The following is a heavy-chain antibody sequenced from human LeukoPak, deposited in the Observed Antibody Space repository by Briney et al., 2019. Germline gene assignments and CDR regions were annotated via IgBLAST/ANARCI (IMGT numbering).Heavy chain of an antibody. D-gene: IGHD4-11*01. V-gene: IGHV3-23*01. J-gene: IGHJ4*02. CDR2: ISDSGDGT. Sequence: PGGSLRLSCAASGFTFRTYAMSWVRQAPGKGLEWVSGISDSGDGTYYADSVKGRFTISRDNSKNTLYLQMNSLRAEDTAVYYCAKDKVTVEFDYWGQGTLVTVSS. CDR3: AKDKVTVEFDY. CDR1: GFTFRTYA.